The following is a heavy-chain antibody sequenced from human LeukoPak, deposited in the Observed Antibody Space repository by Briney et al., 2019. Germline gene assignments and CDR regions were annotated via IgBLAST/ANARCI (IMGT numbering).Heavy chain of an antibody. V-gene: IGHV1-46*01. J-gene: IGHJ5*02. D-gene: IGHD5-12*01. Sequence: VASVKVSCKASGYTFTSYYMHWVRQAPGQGLEWMGIINPSGGSTSYAQKFQGRVTMTRDMSTSTVYMELSSLRSEDTAVYYCARVGDDIVAGGSWFDPWGQGTLVTVSS. CDR3: ARVGDDIVAGGSWFDP. CDR1: GYTFTSYY. CDR2: INPSGGST.